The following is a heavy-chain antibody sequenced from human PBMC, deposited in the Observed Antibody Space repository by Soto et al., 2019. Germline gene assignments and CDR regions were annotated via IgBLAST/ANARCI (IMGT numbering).Heavy chain of an antibody. CDR3: ARGEQYSGRIFDY. CDR1: GDSVSSNSAG. V-gene: IGHV6-1*01. CDR2: TYYRSKWYY. J-gene: IGHJ4*01. D-gene: IGHD1-26*01. Sequence: LQTLSLTCAITGDSVSSNSAGWSWVRQSPSRGLEWLGRTYYRSKWYYEYAVSVRGRITINPETSKNQYSLQLNSVTPEDTAVYFCARGEQYSGRIFDYWGQGTLVTAPQ.